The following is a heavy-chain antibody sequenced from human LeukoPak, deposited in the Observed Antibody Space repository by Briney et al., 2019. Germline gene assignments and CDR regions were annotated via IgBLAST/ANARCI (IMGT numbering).Heavy chain of an antibody. V-gene: IGHV3-7*01. CDR2: IKEDGSEK. J-gene: IGHJ4*02. D-gene: IGHD6-13*01. CDR1: GFIFSNYW. CDR3: VKVSIAVAGSDY. Sequence: PGGSLRLSCAASGFIFSNYWMTWVRQAPGKGLKWVANIKEDGSEKYYLDSVSGRFTISRDNAKNSLYLQMNSLRAEDTAVYYRVKVSIAVAGSDYWGQGTLVTVSS.